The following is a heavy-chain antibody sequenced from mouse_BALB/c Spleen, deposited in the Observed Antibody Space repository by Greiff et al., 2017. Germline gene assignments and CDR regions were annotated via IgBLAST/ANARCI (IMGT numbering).Heavy chain of an antibody. CDR1: GDSITSGY. CDR2: ISYSGST. CDR3: ARYPYGSSYFDY. Sequence: VQLKVSGPSLVKPSQTLSLTCSVTGDSITSGYWNWIRKFPGNKLEYMGYISYSGSTYYNPSLKSRISITRDTSKNQYYLQLNSVTTEDTATYYCARYPYGSSYFDYWGQGTTLTVSS. D-gene: IGHD1-1*01. V-gene: IGHV3-8*02. J-gene: IGHJ2*01.